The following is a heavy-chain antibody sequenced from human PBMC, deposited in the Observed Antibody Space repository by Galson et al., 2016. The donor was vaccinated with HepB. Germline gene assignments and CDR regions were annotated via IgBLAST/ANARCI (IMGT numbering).Heavy chain of an antibody. CDR1: GYKFTSNW. CDR3: ARHAGRGNGYCGGDY. Sequence: QSGAEVKKPGESLKTSCKGSGYKFTSNWIAWVRQMPGKGLEWMGIIYPGDPDTRYSPSFQGQVTSSVDRSISTAFLQWSSLTASDSAMYYCARHAGRGNGYCGGDYWGQGTLVTVSS. J-gene: IGHJ4*02. V-gene: IGHV5-51*01. CDR2: IYPGDPDT. D-gene: IGHD5-18*01.